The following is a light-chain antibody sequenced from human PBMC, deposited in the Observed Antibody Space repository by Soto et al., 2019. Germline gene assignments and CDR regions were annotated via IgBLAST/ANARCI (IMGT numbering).Light chain of an antibody. CDR3: QQAHFYWT. J-gene: IGKJ1*01. CDR1: QNIGDW. Sequence: DIQMTQSPSTLPASVGDRVTITCRASQNIGDWLAWYQQKPGKVPKLLIYKASTLEGGVPSRFSGSGSGTEFTLTISSLHPDDFATYYCQQAHFYWTFGQGTKVEIK. V-gene: IGKV1-5*03. CDR2: KAS.